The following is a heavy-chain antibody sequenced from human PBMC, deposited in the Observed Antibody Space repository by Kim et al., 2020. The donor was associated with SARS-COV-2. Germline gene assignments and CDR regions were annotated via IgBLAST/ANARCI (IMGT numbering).Heavy chain of an antibody. J-gene: IGHJ3*02. D-gene: IGHD3-10*01. V-gene: IGHV1-2*02. CDR1: GYNFTGYY. CDR3: AREPYNRSWFVGDTFDI. Sequence: ASVKVSCKASGYNFTGYYMHWLRQVPGQGPEWMGWINPNRGDTKYAQRFQGRVTMTRDTSINTAYMEMSGLTSDDTAVYYCAREPYNRSWFVGDTFDIWGQGTMVTVSS. CDR2: INPNRGDT.